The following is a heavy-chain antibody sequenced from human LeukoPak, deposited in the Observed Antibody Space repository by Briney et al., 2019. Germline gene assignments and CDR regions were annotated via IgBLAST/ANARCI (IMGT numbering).Heavy chain of an antibody. Sequence: PSETLSLTCTVSGGSISSGSYYWSWIRQPAGKGLEWIGRIYTSGSTNYNPSLKSRVTISVDTSKNQFSLKLSSVTAADTAVYYCAREGWDSTSSDWGQGTLVTVSS. D-gene: IGHD2-2*01. J-gene: IGHJ4*02. CDR3: AREGWDSTSSD. V-gene: IGHV4-61*02. CDR2: IYTSGST. CDR1: GGSISSGSYY.